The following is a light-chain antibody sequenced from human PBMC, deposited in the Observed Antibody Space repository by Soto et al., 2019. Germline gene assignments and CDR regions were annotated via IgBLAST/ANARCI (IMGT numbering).Light chain of an antibody. V-gene: IGKV3-11*01. Sequence: EIVLTQSLATLSSSPGERATLSCRASQSVSSYLAWYQQKPGQAPRLLIYDASNRATGIPARFSGSGSGTDFTLTISSLEPEDFAVYYCQQRSNWLTFGGGTKVDIK. CDR2: DAS. CDR3: QQRSNWLT. J-gene: IGKJ4*01. CDR1: QSVSSY.